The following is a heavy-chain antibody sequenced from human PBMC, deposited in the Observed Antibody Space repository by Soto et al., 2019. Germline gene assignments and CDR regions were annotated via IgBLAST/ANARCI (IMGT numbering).Heavy chain of an antibody. CDR1: GFTFSSYA. J-gene: IGHJ3*02. CDR2: ISGSGGSP. V-gene: IGHV3-23*01. Sequence: EVQLLESGGGLVQPGGSLRLSCAASGFTFSSYAMSWVRQAPGKGLEWFSVISGSGGSPYYADSVKGRFTISRDNSKNTLYLQMNSLRAEDTAVYYCAREYSSSWYWEAFDIWGQGTMVTVSS. D-gene: IGHD6-13*01. CDR3: AREYSSSWYWEAFDI.